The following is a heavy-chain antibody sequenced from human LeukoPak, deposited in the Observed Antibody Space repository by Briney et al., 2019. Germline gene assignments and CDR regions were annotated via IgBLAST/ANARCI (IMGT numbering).Heavy chain of an antibody. J-gene: IGHJ6*03. D-gene: IGHD6-6*01. CDR1: GGSISSGGYY. CDR3: ARSSIAARAGRAYYYYYYMDV. Sequence: PSQTLSLTCTVSGGSISSGGYYWSWIRQPPGKGLEWIGYIYHSGSTYYNPSLKSRVTISVDTSKNQFSLKLSSVTAADTAVYYCARSSIAARAGRAYYYYYYMDVWGKGTTVTVSS. CDR2: IYHSGST. V-gene: IGHV4-30-2*01.